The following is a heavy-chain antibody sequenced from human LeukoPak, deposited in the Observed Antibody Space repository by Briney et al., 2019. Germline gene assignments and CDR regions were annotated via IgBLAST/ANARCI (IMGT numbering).Heavy chain of an antibody. Sequence: ASVKVSCKAAGDTFTSYDINWVRQATGQGLEWMGWMNPNSGNTGYAQKFQGRVTMTRNTSISTAYMEPSSLRSEDTAVYYCARGRYDYVWRYWGQGTLVTVSS. D-gene: IGHD3-16*01. CDR1: GDTFTSYD. V-gene: IGHV1-8*01. CDR2: MNPNSGNT. CDR3: ARGRYDYVWRY. J-gene: IGHJ4*02.